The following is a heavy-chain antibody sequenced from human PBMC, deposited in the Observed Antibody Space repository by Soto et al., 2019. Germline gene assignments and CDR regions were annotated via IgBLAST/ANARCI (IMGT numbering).Heavy chain of an antibody. V-gene: IGHV1-46*01. J-gene: IGHJ4*02. CDR2: INPSGGST. Sequence: GASVKVSCKASGYTFTSYYMHWVRQAPGQGLEWMGIINPSGGSTSYAQKFQGRVTMTRDTSTSTVYMELSSLRSEDTAVYYCARYAEIAAASYDLVYWGQGTLVTVSS. CDR3: ARYAEIAAASYDLVY. CDR1: GYTFTSYY. D-gene: IGHD6-13*01.